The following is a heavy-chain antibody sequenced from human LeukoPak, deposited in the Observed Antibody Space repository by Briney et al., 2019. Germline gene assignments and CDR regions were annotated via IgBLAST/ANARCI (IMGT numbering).Heavy chain of an antibody. Sequence: GGSLRLSCAASGFTFDSYSMSWVRQAPGKGLEWVSCITSGSSTIYYPDSVKGRFTISRDNAKNSLYLQMNSLRAEDTAVYYCARPLRESGYFYFDYWGQGTLVTVSS. J-gene: IGHJ4*02. CDR1: GFTFDSYS. CDR3: ARPLRESGYFYFDY. CDR2: ITSGSSTI. D-gene: IGHD3-3*01. V-gene: IGHV3-48*04.